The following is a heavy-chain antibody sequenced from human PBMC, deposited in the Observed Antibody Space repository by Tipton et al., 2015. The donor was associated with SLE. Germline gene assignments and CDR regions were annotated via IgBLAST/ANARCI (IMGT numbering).Heavy chain of an antibody. CDR1: GFTFSSYW. CDR3: GRDTTYKIDY. J-gene: IGHJ4*02. D-gene: IGHD1-1*01. V-gene: IGHV3-7*01. Sequence: QLVQSGGGLVQPGGSLRLSCAASGFTFSSYWMSWVRQAPGKGLEWVANIKQDGSEKYYMDSVNGRFTISRDNAKNSLYLQMNYLGAEDTAVYYCGRDTTYKIDYWGQGTLVTVSS. CDR2: IKQDGSEK.